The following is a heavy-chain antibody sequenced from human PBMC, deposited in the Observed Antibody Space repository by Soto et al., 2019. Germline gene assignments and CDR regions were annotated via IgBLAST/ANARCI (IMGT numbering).Heavy chain of an antibody. D-gene: IGHD6-13*01. CDR2: TYYRSKWYI. CDR3: ARVDSSSRGGWFDH. V-gene: IGHV6-1*01. J-gene: IGHJ5*02. Sequence: SQTLSLTCAISGDSVSSNSAAWNWIRQSPSRGLEWLGRTYYRSKWYIDYAVSVKSRITINPDTSKNQFSLQLNSVTPEDSAVYYCARVDSSSRGGWFDHWGQGTLVTVSS. CDR1: GDSVSSNSAA.